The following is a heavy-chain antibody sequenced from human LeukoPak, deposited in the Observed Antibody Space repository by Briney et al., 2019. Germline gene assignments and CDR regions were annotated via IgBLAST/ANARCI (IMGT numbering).Heavy chain of an antibody. CDR2: MYSGGST. CDR3: ARGSGSYLLFAY. J-gene: IGHJ4*02. Sequence: GGSLRLSCTASGFTFSTFHMHWVRQAPGKGLEWVSIMYSGGSTYYADSVKGRFTISRDNSKNTLYLQMNSLRADDTAVYYCARGSGSYLLFAYWGQGTLVTVSS. CDR1: GFTFSTFH. D-gene: IGHD3-10*01. V-gene: IGHV3-66*01.